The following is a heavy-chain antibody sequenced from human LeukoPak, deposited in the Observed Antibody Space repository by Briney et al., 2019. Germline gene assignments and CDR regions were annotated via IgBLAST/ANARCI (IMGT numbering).Heavy chain of an antibody. CDR3: ARGPPVAAAGTVWYFDY. J-gene: IGHJ4*02. V-gene: IGHV4-34*01. CDR2: INHSGST. D-gene: IGHD6-13*01. Sequence: SETLSLTCAVYGGSFSGYYWSWIRQPPGKGLEWIGEINHSGSTNYNPSLKSRVTISVDTSKNQFSLKLSSVTAADTAVYYCARGPPVAAAGTVWYFDYWGQGTLVTVSS. CDR1: GGSFSGYY.